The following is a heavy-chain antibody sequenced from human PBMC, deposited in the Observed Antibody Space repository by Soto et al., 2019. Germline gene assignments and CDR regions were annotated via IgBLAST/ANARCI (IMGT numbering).Heavy chain of an antibody. Sequence: QITLKESGPTLVEPTQTLTLTCTYSGFSLRTTGVGVGWIRQPPGKALEWLGIIYWTDDKRYSPSLNNRFTLTSDISKSQVVLTMTNMDPVDTSTYYCAHTGGLPFEYWGQGTLFSVSS. J-gene: IGHJ4*02. CDR3: AHTGGLPFEY. D-gene: IGHD3-16*01. CDR1: GFSLRTTGVG. V-gene: IGHV2-5*01. CDR2: IYWTDDK.